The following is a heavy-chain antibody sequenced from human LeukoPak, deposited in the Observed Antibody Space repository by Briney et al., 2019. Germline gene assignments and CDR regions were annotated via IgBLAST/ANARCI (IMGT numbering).Heavy chain of an antibody. J-gene: IGHJ4*02. CDR1: GFTFSSYE. CDR3: ARGDSSGWYYFDY. V-gene: IGHV3-48*03. Sequence: QPGGSLRLSCAASGFTFSSYEMNWVRQAPGKGLEWISYISSSGSTRYYADSVKGRFTISRDNARNSLYLQMNSLRAEDTAVYYCARGDSSGWYYFDYWGQETLVTVSS. D-gene: IGHD6-19*01. CDR2: ISSSGSTR.